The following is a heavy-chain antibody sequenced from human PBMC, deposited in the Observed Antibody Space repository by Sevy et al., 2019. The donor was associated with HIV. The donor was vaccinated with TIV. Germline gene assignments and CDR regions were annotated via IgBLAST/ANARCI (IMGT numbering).Heavy chain of an antibody. D-gene: IGHD2-2*01. CDR1: GFTFSSYA. J-gene: IGHJ4*02. CDR3: ARVIVPAAIPTTGGLDY. Sequence: GGSLRLSCAASGFTFSSYAMHWVRQAPGKGLEWVAVISYDGSNKYYADSVKGRFTISRDNSKNTLYLQMNSLRAEDTAVYCCARVIVPAAIPTTGGLDYWGQGTLVTVSS. V-gene: IGHV3-30-3*01. CDR2: ISYDGSNK.